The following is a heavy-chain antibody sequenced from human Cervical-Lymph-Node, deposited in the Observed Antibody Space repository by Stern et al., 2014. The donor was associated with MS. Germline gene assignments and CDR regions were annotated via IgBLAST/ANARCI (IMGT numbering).Heavy chain of an antibody. D-gene: IGHD4-11*01. CDR2: ISGYNDNT. Sequence: QVQLVESGAEVKKPGASVKVSCKASGYTFRNYVLNWVRQAPGQGLEWMGWISGYNDNTKYAQKFQGRVTMTIDTSTSTSYMELRRLRFDDTAVYYCAREEDYRNYFDYWGQGTLVTVSS. CDR1: GYTFRNYV. CDR3: AREEDYRNYFDY. J-gene: IGHJ4*02. V-gene: IGHV1-18*01.